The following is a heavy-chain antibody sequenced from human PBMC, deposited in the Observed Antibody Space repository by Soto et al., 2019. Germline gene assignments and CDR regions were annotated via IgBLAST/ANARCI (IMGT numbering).Heavy chain of an antibody. Sequence: QVQLVQSGAEVKKPGSSVKVSCTAPGGTFSTYAISWVRQAPGQGLEWMGGVIPIFGTPKYAQKFQGRVTITADESTSTGYMDLRSLRSEDTAVYYCARSQGGSSSLDIYYYYYYGMDVWGQGTTVTVSS. CDR1: GGTFSTYA. CDR3: ARSQGGSSSLDIYYYYYYGMDV. J-gene: IGHJ6*02. CDR2: VIPIFGTP. D-gene: IGHD2-15*01. V-gene: IGHV1-69*01.